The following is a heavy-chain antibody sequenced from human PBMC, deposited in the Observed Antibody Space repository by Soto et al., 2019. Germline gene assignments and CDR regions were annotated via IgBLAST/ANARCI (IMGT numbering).Heavy chain of an antibody. CDR1: GFTFSSYD. V-gene: IGHV3-13*05. CDR2: IGTAGDP. J-gene: IGHJ2*01. CDR3: ARGGLAAADSWYFDL. Sequence: EVQLVESGGGLVQPGGSLRLSCAASGFTFSSYDMHWVRQATGKGLEWVSAIGTAGDPYYPGSVMGRFIISRENAKNSLYLQMNCLRVGDTAVYYCARGGLAAADSWYFDLWGRGTLVTRS. D-gene: IGHD6-13*01.